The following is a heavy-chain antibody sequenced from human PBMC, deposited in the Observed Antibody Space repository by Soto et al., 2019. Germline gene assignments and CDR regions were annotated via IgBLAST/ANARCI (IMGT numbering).Heavy chain of an antibody. CDR1: GFTFSRFW. V-gene: IGHV3-7*01. CDR2: IKQDGSEK. J-gene: IGHJ4*02. D-gene: IGHD1-1*01. Sequence: SVRLSCAASGFTFSRFWMTWDRQAPGRGLEWVANIKQDGSEKYYVDSVKGRVTISRDNAKNSLYLQLNSLRDEDTAVYYCVRDTRLYWDDPFYFDYWGQGTLVTVSS. CDR3: VRDTRLYWDDPFYFDY.